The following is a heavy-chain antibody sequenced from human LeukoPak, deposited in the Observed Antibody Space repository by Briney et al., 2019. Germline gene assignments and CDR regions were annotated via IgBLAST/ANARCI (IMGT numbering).Heavy chain of an antibody. J-gene: IGHJ4*02. Sequence: PGGSLRLSCTASGFTFRGYALSWVRQAPGKGLEWVSATTGSGDKLFHADSVKGRFTISRDNSKNTLYLQMNNLRAEDTAVYYCARYENGGIDYWGQGTLVTVSS. CDR1: GFTFRGYA. CDR3: ARYENGGIDY. V-gene: IGHV3-23*01. CDR2: TTGSGDKL. D-gene: IGHD2-15*01.